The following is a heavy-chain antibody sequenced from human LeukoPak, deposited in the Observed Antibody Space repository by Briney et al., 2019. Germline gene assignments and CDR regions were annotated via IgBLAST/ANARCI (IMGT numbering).Heavy chain of an antibody. CDR1: GYSISSGYY. V-gene: IGHV4-38-2*02. CDR3: ANWNRYYSYYYMDV. J-gene: IGHJ6*03. D-gene: IGHD1-1*01. CDR2: IYHSGST. Sequence: SETLSLTCTVSGYSISSGYYWGWIRQPPGKGLEWIGSIYHSGSTYYNPSLKSRVTISVDTSKNQFSLMLTSVTAADTAVYYCANWNRYYSYYYMDVWGKGTTVTVSS.